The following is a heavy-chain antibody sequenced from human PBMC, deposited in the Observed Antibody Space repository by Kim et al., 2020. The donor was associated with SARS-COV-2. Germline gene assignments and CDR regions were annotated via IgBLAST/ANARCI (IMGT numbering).Heavy chain of an antibody. V-gene: IGHV4-39*01. J-gene: IGHJ4*02. D-gene: IGHD3-16*01. CDR1: GGSISSSSYY. CDR3: ARHPRWGGLFPY. Sequence: SETLSLTCTVSGGSISSSSYYWGWIRQPPGKGLEWIGSIYYSGSTYYNPSLKSRVTISVDTSKNQFSLKLSSVTAADTAVYYCARHPRWGGLFPYWGQGTLVTVSS. CDR2: IYYSGST.